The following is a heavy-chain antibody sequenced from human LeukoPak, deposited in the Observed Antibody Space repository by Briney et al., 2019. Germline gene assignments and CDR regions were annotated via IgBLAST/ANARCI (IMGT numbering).Heavy chain of an antibody. CDR3: AKGPYYYDFWSGYKGAYYFDY. V-gene: IGHV3-23*01. D-gene: IGHD3-3*01. CDR2: ISGIGGST. J-gene: IGHJ4*02. Sequence: HSGGSLRLPCSASGFTFSSYAMRWVRPAPGKGLEWVSAISGIGGSTYYADSVKGRFTISRDNSKNTLYLQMNSLRAEDTAVYYCAKGPYYYDFWSGYKGAYYFDYWGQGTLVTVSS. CDR1: GFTFSSYA.